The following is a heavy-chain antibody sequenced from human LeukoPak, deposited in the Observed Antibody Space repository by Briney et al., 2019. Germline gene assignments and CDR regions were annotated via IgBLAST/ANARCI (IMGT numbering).Heavy chain of an antibody. CDR1: GGSISGQY. CDR3: ARLRPETKWLQLSDYYFDY. Sequence: SETLSLTCTVSGGSISGQYWSLIRQPPGKGLEWIGYIYYTGITKYNPSLKSRVTISVDTSKNQFSLKLSSVTAADTAVYYCARLRPETKWLQLSDYYFDYWGQGTLVTVSS. CDR2: IYYTGIT. J-gene: IGHJ4*02. D-gene: IGHD5-24*01. V-gene: IGHV4-59*08.